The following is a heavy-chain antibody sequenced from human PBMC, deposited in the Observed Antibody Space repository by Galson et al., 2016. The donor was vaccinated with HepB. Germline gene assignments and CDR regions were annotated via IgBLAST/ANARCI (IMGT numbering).Heavy chain of an antibody. J-gene: IGHJ4*02. CDR3: ARAEHSGFWSGLDY. V-gene: IGHV4-59*08. Sequence: TLSLTCALSGGSISSYYWNWVRQPPGKGLQWIGYIYYTGSTNYDPSLKSRATISVDTSKNQFSLRLRSVTAADTAFYYCARAEHSGFWSGLDYWGQGKLVTVSS. D-gene: IGHD3-3*01. CDR1: GGSISSYY. CDR2: IYYTGST.